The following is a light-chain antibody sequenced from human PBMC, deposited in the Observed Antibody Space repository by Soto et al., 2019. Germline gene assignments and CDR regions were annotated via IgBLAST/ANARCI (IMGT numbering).Light chain of an antibody. V-gene: IGLV1-44*01. CDR1: SSNIGGNT. Sequence: QSVLTQPPSASGTPGQGVTISCSGSSSNIGGNTVSWYQQFPGTAPKLLIYNNNQRPSGVPDRLSGSRSGTSASLVISGLQSEDEAFYYCASWDDSLNGVIFGGGTQLTVL. CDR2: NNN. J-gene: IGLJ2*01. CDR3: ASWDDSLNGVI.